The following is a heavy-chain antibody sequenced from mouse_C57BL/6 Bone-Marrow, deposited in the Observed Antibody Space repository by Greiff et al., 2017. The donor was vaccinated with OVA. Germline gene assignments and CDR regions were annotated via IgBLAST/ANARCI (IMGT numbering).Heavy chain of an antibody. CDR3: ARHRTITTVVAPFDY. V-gene: IGHV5-6*02. CDR1: GFTFSSYG. CDR2: ISSGGSYT. J-gene: IGHJ2*01. Sequence: EVKLVESGGDLVKPGGSLKLSCAASGFTFSSYGMSWVRQTPDKRLEWVATISSGGSYTYYPDSVKGRFTISRDNAKNTLYLQMSSLKSEDTAMYYCARHRTITTVVAPFDYWGQGTTLTVSS. D-gene: IGHD1-1*01.